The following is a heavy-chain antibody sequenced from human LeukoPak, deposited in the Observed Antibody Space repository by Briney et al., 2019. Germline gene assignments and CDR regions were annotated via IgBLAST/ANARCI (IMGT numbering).Heavy chain of an antibody. CDR3: ARDTSGHFDL. CDR2: FSSGGNT. CDR1: GFTISNHY. J-gene: IGHJ2*01. V-gene: IGHV3-53*04. D-gene: IGHD3-16*01. Sequence: GGSLRLSCAASGFTISNHYMSWVRQAPGKGLEWISFFSSGGNTNYADSVRGRFTVSRHTSENSLSLQMNSLRPEDTAVYSCARDTSGHFDLWGRGTLVTVSS.